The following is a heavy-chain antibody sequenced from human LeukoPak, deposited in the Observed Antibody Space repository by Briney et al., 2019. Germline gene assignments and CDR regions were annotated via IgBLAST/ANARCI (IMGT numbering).Heavy chain of an antibody. V-gene: IGHV3-53*01. D-gene: IGHD7-27*01. CDR1: GFTVSSNS. CDR3: AKTGAAKGYYYYYMDV. Sequence: HPGGSLRLSCTVSGFTVSSNSMSWVRQAPGKGLEWVSFIYSDNTHYSDSVKGRFTISRDNSKNTLYLQMNSLRAEDTAVYYCAKTGAAKGYYYYYMDVWGKGTTVTISS. CDR2: IYSDNT. J-gene: IGHJ6*03.